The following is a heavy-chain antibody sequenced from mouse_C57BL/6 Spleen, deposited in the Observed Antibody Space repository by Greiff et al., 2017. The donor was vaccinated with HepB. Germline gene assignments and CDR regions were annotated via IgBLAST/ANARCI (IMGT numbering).Heavy chain of an antibody. CDR1: GFSLSTSGMG. Sequence: QVTLKESGPGILQSSQTLSLTCSFSGFSLSTSGMGVSWIRQPSGTGLEWLAHIYWDDDKRYNPTLKSRLTISKDTSRNQVFLKITSVNTADTATDYCAHYDYDGGYYYAMDYWGQGTSVTVSS. V-gene: IGHV8-12*01. CDR2: IYWDDDK. J-gene: IGHJ4*01. D-gene: IGHD2-4*01. CDR3: AHYDYDGGYYYAMDY.